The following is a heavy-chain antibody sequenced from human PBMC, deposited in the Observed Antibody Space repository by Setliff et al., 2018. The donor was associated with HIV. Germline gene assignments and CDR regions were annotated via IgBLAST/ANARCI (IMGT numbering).Heavy chain of an antibody. V-gene: IGHV3-7*03. CDR2: TKFGGSES. CDR3: ARAYNVYDYRFDSSGYDY. CDR1: GFRFSSFG. Sequence: GGSLRLSCATSGFRFSSFGMHWVRQAPGKGLEWVSNTKFGGSESYYVDSVKGRFIASTDNAKNSLFLQMNSLKAEDTAVYYCARAYNVYDYRFDSSGYDYWGQGTLVTVSS. D-gene: IGHD3-22*01. J-gene: IGHJ4*02.